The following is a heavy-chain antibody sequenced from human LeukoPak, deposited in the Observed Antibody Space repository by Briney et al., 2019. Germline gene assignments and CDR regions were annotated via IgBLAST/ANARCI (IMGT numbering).Heavy chain of an antibody. CDR1: GFTFTIFG. D-gene: IGHD3-3*01. CDR2: IDARSGIT. V-gene: IGHV3-48*01. Sequence: GGSLRLSCAASGFTFTIFGLNWVRQAPGKVPEWVSYIDARSGITYYADSVQGRFTISRDNAQESVFLQMNSLSADDTAVYYCARTYDFGRGPPGDAFDNWGPGTLVTVSS. CDR3: ARTYDFGRGPPGDAFDN. J-gene: IGHJ3*02.